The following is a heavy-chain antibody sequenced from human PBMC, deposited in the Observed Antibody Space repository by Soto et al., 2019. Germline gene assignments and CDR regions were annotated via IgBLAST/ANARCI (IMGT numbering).Heavy chain of an antibody. D-gene: IGHD3-22*01. CDR1: GYTFTSYG. CDR3: AREKYYYDSSGYRDAFDI. V-gene: IGHV1-18*04. Sequence: QVQLVQSGAEVKKPGASVKVSCKASGYTFTSYGISWVRQAHGQGLEWMGWISAYNGNTNYAQKLQGRVTMTTDTSTSTAYMELRSLRSDDTAVYYCAREKYYYDSSGYRDAFDIWGQGTMVTVSS. CDR2: ISAYNGNT. J-gene: IGHJ3*02.